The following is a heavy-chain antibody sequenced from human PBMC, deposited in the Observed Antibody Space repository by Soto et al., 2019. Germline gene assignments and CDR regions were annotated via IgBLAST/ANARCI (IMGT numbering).Heavy chain of an antibody. CDR3: ARRTCHSTSCFFDY. D-gene: IGHD2-2*01. Sequence: SETLSLTCTVSGGSITGFYWSWIRQSPGKGLDWFAFIYSTVSTIYNPSLKSRVTISVDTSKNHFSLKLSSVTAADAAVYYCARRTCHSTSCFFDYWGQGTRVTVSS. V-gene: IGHV4-59*08. J-gene: IGHJ4*02. CDR1: GGSITGFY. CDR2: IYSTVST.